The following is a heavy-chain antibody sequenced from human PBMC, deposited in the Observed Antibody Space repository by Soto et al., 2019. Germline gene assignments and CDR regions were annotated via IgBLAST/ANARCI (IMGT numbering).Heavy chain of an antibody. Sequence: ASVKVSCKASGYTFTSYDINWVRQAPGQGLEWMGGIIPIFATADYAQKFQGRVTITADESTSTAYMELSSLRSEDTAVYYCAQCLLGVNYYYGMDVWGQGTTVTVSS. J-gene: IGHJ6*02. CDR2: IIPIFATA. D-gene: IGHD3-16*01. V-gene: IGHV1-69*13. CDR3: AQCLLGVNYYYGMDV. CDR1: GYTFTSYD.